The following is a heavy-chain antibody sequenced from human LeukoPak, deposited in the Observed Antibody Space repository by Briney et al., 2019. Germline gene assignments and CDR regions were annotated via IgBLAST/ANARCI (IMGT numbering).Heavy chain of an antibody. V-gene: IGHV3-23*01. D-gene: IGHD2-15*01. CDR1: GFTFSSYG. CDR3: ARGNVVVVAASDY. CDR2: ISGSGGST. Sequence: GGSLRLSCAASGFTFSSYGMSWVRQAPGKGLEWVSAISGSGGSTYYADSVKGRFTISRDNSKNTLYLQMNSLRAEDTAVYYCARGNVVVVAASDYWGQGTLVTVSS. J-gene: IGHJ4*02.